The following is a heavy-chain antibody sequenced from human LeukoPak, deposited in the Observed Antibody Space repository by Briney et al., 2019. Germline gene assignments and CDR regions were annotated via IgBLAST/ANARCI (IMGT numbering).Heavy chain of an antibody. V-gene: IGHV4-59*05. D-gene: IGHD3-16*02. J-gene: IGHJ3*02. CDR2: IYYSGST. CDR3: ARHILAFGGVIGSEAFDI. Sequence: SETLSLTCTVSGGSISSYYWSWIRQPPGKGLEWIGSIYYSGSTYYNPSLKSRVTISVDTSKNQFSLKLSSVIAADTAVYYCARHILAFGGVIGSEAFDIWGQGTMVTVSS. CDR1: GGSISSYY.